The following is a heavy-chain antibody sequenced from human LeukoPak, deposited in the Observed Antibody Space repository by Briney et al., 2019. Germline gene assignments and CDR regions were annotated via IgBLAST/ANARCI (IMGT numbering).Heavy chain of an antibody. CDR2: IYPGDSDI. D-gene: IGHD4-23*01. V-gene: IGHV5-51*01. CDR3: ARHTNDYGGYGDY. CDR1: GYRFTSYW. Sequence: GESLQISCKGSGYRFTSYWIGWVRPMPGKGLEWMGIIYPGDSDIRYSPSFQGEVSISADKSISAAYLQWSSLKASDTAMYYCARHTNDYGGYGDYWGQATLASVSS. J-gene: IGHJ4*02.